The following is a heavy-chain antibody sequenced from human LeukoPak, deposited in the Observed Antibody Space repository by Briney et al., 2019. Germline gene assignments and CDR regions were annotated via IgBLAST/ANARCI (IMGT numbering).Heavy chain of an antibody. D-gene: IGHD6-13*01. V-gene: IGHV3-23*01. Sequence: GGSLRLSCAASGFTFSSYALSWVRQAPGKGLEWVSAISGSGGSTYYADSVKGRFTISRDNSKNTLYLQMNSLRAEDTAVYYCAKDSSSWPEYFQHWGQGTLVTVSS. CDR2: ISGSGGST. CDR3: AKDSSSWPEYFQH. J-gene: IGHJ1*01. CDR1: GFTFSSYA.